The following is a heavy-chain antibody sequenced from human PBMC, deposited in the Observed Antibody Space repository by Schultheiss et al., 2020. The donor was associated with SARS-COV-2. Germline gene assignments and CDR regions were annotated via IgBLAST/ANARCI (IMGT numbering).Heavy chain of an antibody. CDR2: INPNSGNT. J-gene: IGHJ3*02. D-gene: IGHD6-19*01. CDR1: GYTFTSYY. Sequence: ASVKVSCKASGYTFTSYYIHWVRQAPGQGLEWMGRINPNSGNTGYAQKFQGRVTMTRNTSISTAYMELSSLRSEDTAVYYCARGTVADDAFDIWGQGTMVTVSS. CDR3: ARGTVADDAFDI. V-gene: IGHV1-8*02.